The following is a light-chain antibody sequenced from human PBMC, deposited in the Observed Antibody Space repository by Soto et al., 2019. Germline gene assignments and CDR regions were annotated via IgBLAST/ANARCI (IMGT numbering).Light chain of an antibody. V-gene: IGKV3-15*01. CDR1: QSIRTN. J-gene: IGKJ1*01. CDR3: QQYFNWPLTWT. CDR2: GAS. Sequence: EIELTQSPATLSVSAGGTVTLSCRASQSIRTNVAWYQQIPGQAPRLLVYGASTRATGVPARFSGSGSGIEFTLTISILQSEYSAFYYCQQYFNWPLTWTFGQGTKVQIK.